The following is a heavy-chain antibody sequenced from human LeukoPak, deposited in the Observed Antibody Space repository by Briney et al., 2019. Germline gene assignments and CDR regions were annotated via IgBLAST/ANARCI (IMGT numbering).Heavy chain of an antibody. CDR2: ISAYNGNT. CDR1: GYTFTSYG. Sequence: ASVKVPCKASGYTFTSYGISWVRQAPGQGLEWMGWISAYNGNTNYAQKLQGRVTMTTDTSTSTAYMELRSLRSDDTAVYYCARANYDFWSGYPYYYYYYYMDVWGKGTTVTVSS. J-gene: IGHJ6*03. V-gene: IGHV1-18*01. D-gene: IGHD3-3*01. CDR3: ARANYDFWSGYPYYYYYYYMDV.